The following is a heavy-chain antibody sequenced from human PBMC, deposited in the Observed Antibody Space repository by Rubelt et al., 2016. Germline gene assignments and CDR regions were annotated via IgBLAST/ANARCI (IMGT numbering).Heavy chain of an antibody. J-gene: IGHJ4*02. CDR1: GDSISSYY. Sequence: QVQLQESGPGLVKPSETLSLTCTVSGDSISSYYWSWIRQPPGRGLEWIGYVHSSGSSTYNPSLKSRVTISVDTSKNHFSLKLTSVTAADAAVYYCARFASGKASHFDFWGQGTLVTVSS. CDR3: ARFASGKASHFDF. CDR2: VHSSGSS. V-gene: IGHV4-59*01. D-gene: IGHD3-10*01.